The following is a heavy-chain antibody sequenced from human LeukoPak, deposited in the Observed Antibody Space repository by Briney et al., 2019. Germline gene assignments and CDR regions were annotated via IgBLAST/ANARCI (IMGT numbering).Heavy chain of an antibody. CDR2: IYYSGST. V-gene: IGHV4-59*01. CDR1: GGSISSYY. J-gene: IGHJ4*02. D-gene: IGHD5-12*01. CDR3: ARDNFYSGYD. Sequence: SETLSLTCTVSGGSISSYYWSWIRQPPGKGLEWIGYIYYSGSTNYNPSLKSRVTISVDTSKNQFSLKLSSVTAADTAVYYCARDNFYSGYDWGQGTLVTVSS.